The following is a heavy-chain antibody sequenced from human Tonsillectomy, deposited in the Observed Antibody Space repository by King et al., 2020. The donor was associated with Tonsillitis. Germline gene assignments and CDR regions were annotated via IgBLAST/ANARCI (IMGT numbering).Heavy chain of an antibody. V-gene: IGHV3-7*03. Sequence: EVQLVESGGGLVQPGGSLRLSCGASGFIFSNYWMSWVRQAPGKGLEWVANIKQDGSDKHYVDSVKGRFTISRDNAKSSLYLQMDSLRAEDTAFYYCASGSSPVVRETYTPNHDHWGRGTLVTVSS. D-gene: IGHD2-8*01. CDR2: IKQDGSDK. J-gene: IGHJ4*02. CDR1: GFIFSNYW. CDR3: ASGSSPVVRETYTPNHDH.